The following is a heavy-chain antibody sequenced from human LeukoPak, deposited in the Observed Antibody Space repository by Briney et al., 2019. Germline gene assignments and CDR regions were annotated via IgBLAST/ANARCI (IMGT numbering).Heavy chain of an antibody. V-gene: IGHV3-11*04. Sequence: LSLTCAVYGGSFSGYYWSWIRQAPGKGLEWVSYISSSGSTIYYADSVKGRFTISRDNAKNSLYLQMNSLRAEDTAVYYCARDYDYSNTFDYWGQGTLVTVSS. D-gene: IGHD4-11*01. CDR3: ARDYDYSNTFDY. J-gene: IGHJ4*02. CDR1: GGSFSGYY. CDR2: ISSSGSTI.